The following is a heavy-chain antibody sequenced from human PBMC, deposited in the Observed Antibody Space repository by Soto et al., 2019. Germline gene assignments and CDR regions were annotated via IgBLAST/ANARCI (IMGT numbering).Heavy chain of an antibody. CDR2: ISGSGGST. CDR1: GFTFSSYA. Sequence: EVQLLESGGGLVQPGGSLRLSCAASGFTFSSYAMSWVRQAPGKGLEWVSAISGSGGSTYYADSVKGRFTISRENSKNTLYLQMNSLRAEDTAVYYCAKTPRIAVAGIDPLDYWGQGTLVTVSS. J-gene: IGHJ4*02. V-gene: IGHV3-23*01. D-gene: IGHD6-19*01. CDR3: AKTPRIAVAGIDPLDY.